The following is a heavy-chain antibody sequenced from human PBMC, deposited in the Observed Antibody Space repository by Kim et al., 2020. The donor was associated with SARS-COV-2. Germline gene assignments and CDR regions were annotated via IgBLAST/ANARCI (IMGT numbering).Heavy chain of an antibody. V-gene: IGHV3-33*01. Sequence: GGSLRPSCAASGFTFSSYGMHWVRQAPGKGLEWVAVIWYDGSNKYYADSVKGRFTISRDNSKNTLYLQMNSLRAEDTAVYYCARMLRRYCSGGSCYSVLYYYYGMDVWGQGTTVTVSS. J-gene: IGHJ6*02. D-gene: IGHD2-15*01. CDR3: ARMLRRYCSGGSCYSVLYYYYGMDV. CDR2: IWYDGSNK. CDR1: GFTFSSYG.